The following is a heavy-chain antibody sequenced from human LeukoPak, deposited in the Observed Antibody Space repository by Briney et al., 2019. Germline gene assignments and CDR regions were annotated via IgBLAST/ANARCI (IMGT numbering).Heavy chain of an antibody. CDR2: ISYDGSNK. D-gene: IGHD1-26*01. J-gene: IGHJ4*02. Sequence: GGSLRLSCAASGFTFSSYAMHWVRQAPGKGLEWVAVISYDGSNKYYADSVKGRFTISRDNSKSTLYLQMNSLRAEDTAVYYCAREGGYSGSYRDCYFDYWGQGTLVTVSS. CDR3: AREGGYSGSYRDCYFDY. CDR1: GFTFSSYA. V-gene: IGHV3-30*04.